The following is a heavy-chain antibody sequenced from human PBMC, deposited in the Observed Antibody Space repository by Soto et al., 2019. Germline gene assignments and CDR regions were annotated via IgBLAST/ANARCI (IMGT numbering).Heavy chain of an antibody. J-gene: IGHJ3*02. CDR3: ARRQVVVIGQVVDAFDI. V-gene: IGHV5-51*01. CDR1: GYSFTSYW. D-gene: IGHD2-21*01. Sequence: GESLKISCKGSGYSFTSYWIGWVRQMPGKGLEWMGIIYPGDSDTRYSPSFQGQVTISADKSISTAYLQGSSLKASDTAMYYCARRQVVVIGQVVDAFDIWGQGTMVTVSS. CDR2: IYPGDSDT.